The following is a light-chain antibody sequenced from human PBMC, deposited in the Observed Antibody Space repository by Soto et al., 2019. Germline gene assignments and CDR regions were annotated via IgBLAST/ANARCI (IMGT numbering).Light chain of an antibody. V-gene: IGKV3-15*01. Sequence: IVMTQSPATLSVSPGERATFSCRASQSVSSNLAWYQQKPGQAPRLLIYGASIRATGIPARFSGSGSGTEFTLTISTLQPADFAIYYCQHYNNWPPWTFGQGTKVEIK. J-gene: IGKJ1*01. CDR3: QHYNNWPPWT. CDR2: GAS. CDR1: QSVSSN.